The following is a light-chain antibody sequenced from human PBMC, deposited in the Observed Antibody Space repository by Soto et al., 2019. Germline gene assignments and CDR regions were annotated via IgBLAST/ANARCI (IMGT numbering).Light chain of an antibody. CDR3: ATLDDSLKL. CDR2: RNN. V-gene: IGLV1-47*01. Sequence: QSVLTQPPSASGTPGQRVTISCSGSSSNIGANYVYWYQQFPGTAPKLLIYRNNERPSGVPDRFSGSKSGTSASLAISGLRSEDEAFYYCATLDDSLKLFGGGTKLTVL. CDR1: SSNIGANY. J-gene: IGLJ2*01.